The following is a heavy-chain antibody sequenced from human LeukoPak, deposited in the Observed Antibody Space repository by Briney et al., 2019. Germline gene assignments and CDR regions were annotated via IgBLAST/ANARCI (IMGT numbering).Heavy chain of an antibody. D-gene: IGHD3-16*01. CDR2: IYTSGST. J-gene: IGHJ4*02. CDR3: ARLQVLYGVYYFDY. Sequence: KTSETLSLTCTVSGGSISSYYWSWIRQPAGKGLEWIGRIYTSGSTNYNPSLKSRVTMSVDTSKNQFSLKLSSVTAADTAVYYCARLQVLYGVYYFDYWGQGTLVTVSS. V-gene: IGHV4-4*07. CDR1: GGSISSYY.